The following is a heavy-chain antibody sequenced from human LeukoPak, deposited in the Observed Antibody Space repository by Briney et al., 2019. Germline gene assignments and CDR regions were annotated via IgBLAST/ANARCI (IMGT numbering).Heavy chain of an antibody. CDR1: GGSISSGDYY. J-gene: IGHJ3*02. Sequence: PSETLSLTCTVSGGSISSGDYYWSWIRQPPGKGLEWIGYIYYSGSTYYNPSLKSRVTISVDTSKNQFSLKLSSVTAADTAVYYCARVPFYDLDGYNMVDIWGQGTMVTVSS. CDR3: ARVPFYDLDGYNMVDI. V-gene: IGHV4-30-4*08. D-gene: IGHD5-24*01. CDR2: IYYSGST.